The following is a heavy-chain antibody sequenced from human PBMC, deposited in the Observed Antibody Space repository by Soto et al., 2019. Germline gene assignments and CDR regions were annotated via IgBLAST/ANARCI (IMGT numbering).Heavy chain of an antibody. J-gene: IGHJ4*02. CDR1: GFTFSSYA. V-gene: IGHV3-23*01. Sequence: PGGSLRLSCAASGFTFSSYAMSWVRQAPGKGLEWVSAISGSGGSTYYADSVKGRFTISRDNSKNTLYLQMNSLRAEDTAVYYCAKSDSGYVRPIGIAVAAFDYWGQGTLVTVSS. CDR3: AKSDSGYVRPIGIAVAAFDY. CDR2: ISGSGGST. D-gene: IGHD6-19*01.